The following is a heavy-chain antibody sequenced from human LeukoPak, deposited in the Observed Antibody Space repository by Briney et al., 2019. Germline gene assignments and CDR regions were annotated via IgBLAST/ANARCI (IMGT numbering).Heavy chain of an antibody. D-gene: IGHD5-12*01. J-gene: IGHJ4*02. CDR2: IKQDGSEK. CDR3: ARSPDIVATDRYYFDY. CDR1: GFTFSSYW. V-gene: IGHV3-7*03. Sequence: PGGSLRLSCAASGFTFSSYWMSWVRQAPGKGLEWVANIKQDGSEKYYVDSVKGRFTISRDNAKNSLYLQMNSLRAEDTAVYYCARSPDIVATDRYYFDYWGQGTLVTVSS.